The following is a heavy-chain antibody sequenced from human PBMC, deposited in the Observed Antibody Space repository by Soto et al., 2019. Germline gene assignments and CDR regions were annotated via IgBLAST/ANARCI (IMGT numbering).Heavy chain of an antibody. Sequence: GESLKISCKGSGYSFTSYWIGWVRQMPGKGLEWMGIIYPGDSDTRYSPSFQGQVTISADKSISTAYLQWSSLKASDTAMYYCARLGNEGVQLWFFDYWGQGTLVTVSS. V-gene: IGHV5-51*01. CDR3: ARLGNEGVQLWFFDY. D-gene: IGHD5-18*01. J-gene: IGHJ4*02. CDR1: GYSFTSYW. CDR2: IYPGDSDT.